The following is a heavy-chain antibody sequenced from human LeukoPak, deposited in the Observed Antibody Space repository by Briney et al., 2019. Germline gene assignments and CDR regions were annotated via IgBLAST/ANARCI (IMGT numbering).Heavy chain of an antibody. CDR3: ASIVVVTAAIDY. V-gene: IGHV4-30-4*01. Sequence: SETLSLTCAVSGGSISSADYYWSWIRQSPGRGLEWIGFIYYGGSTYYNPSLKSRVTISVDTSKNQFSLKLRSVTAADTAVYYCASIVVVTAAIDYRGQGTLVTVSS. D-gene: IGHD2-21*02. J-gene: IGHJ4*02. CDR2: IYYGGST. CDR1: GGSISSADYY.